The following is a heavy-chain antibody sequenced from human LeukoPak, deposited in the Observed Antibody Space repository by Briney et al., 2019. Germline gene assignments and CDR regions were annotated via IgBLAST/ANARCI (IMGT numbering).Heavy chain of an antibody. CDR2: IYYSGST. V-gene: IGHV4-59*01. CDR3: ARSIAVAGIDY. D-gene: IGHD6-19*01. Sequence: SETLSLTCTVSGGSISSYYWSWIWQPPGKGLEWIGYIYYSGSTNYNPSLKSRVTISVDTSKNQFSLKLSSVTAADTAVYYCARSIAVAGIDYWGQGTLVTISS. J-gene: IGHJ4*02. CDR1: GGSISSYY.